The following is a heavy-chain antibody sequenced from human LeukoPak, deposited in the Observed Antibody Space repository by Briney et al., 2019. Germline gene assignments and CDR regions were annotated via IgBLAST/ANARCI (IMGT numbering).Heavy chain of an antibody. J-gene: IGHJ6*03. CDR2: IRYDESNK. V-gene: IGHV3-30*02. CDR1: GFTFSSYG. Sequence: GGSLRLSCAASGFTFSSYGMHWVRQAPGKGLEWVAFIRYDESNKYYPDSGKGRFTISRDNSKNTLYLQMNSLRGDDTAVYYCVKDCPGDSSPEGVCHYYMDVWGKGTTVTVSS. D-gene: IGHD6-13*01. CDR3: VKDCPGDSSPEGVCHYYMDV.